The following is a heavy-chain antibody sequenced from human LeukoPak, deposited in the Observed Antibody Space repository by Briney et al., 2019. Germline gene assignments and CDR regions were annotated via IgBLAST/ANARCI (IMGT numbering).Heavy chain of an antibody. Sequence: GSLRLSCAASGFTFSSYAMHWVRQALGKGLEYVSAISSNGGSTYYANSVKGRFTISRDNSKNTLYLQMGSLRAEDMAVYYCARGKGFMITFGGVIVDYWGQGTLVTVSS. CDR2: ISSNGGST. D-gene: IGHD3-16*02. CDR3: ARGKGFMITFGGVIVDY. V-gene: IGHV3-64*01. CDR1: GFTFSSYA. J-gene: IGHJ4*02.